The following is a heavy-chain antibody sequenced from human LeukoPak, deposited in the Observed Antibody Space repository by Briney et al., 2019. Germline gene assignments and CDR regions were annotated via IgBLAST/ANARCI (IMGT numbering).Heavy chain of an antibody. CDR2: RDWDDDK. J-gene: IGHJ4*02. D-gene: IGHD1-26*01. V-gene: IGHV2-70*04. CDR1: GFSLSTSGMR. Sequence: SGPTLVHPTPPLTLTCSFSGFSLSTSGMRVNWIRQPLGKALEWLAPRDWDDDKFYSPSLKTRLTISKDTSKNQVVLTMTNVDPVDTATYYCARTSPETDSGSSPFDYWGQGTLVTVSS. CDR3: ARTSPETDSGSSPFDY.